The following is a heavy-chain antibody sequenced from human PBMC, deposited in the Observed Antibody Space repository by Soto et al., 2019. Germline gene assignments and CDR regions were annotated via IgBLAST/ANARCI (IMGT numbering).Heavy chain of an antibody. CDR1: GGSISSGGYY. V-gene: IGHV4-31*03. J-gene: IGHJ5*02. CDR3: ARAVGATGDWFDP. CDR2: IYYSGST. D-gene: IGHD1-26*01. Sequence: SETLSLTCTVSGGSISSGGYYLSWIRQHPGKGLEWIGYIYYSGSTYYNPSLKSRVTISVDTSKNQFSLKLSSVTAADTAVYYCARAVGATGDWFDPWGQGTLVTVSS.